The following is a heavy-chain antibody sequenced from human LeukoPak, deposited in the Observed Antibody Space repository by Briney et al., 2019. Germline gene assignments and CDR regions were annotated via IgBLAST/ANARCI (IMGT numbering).Heavy chain of an antibody. CDR1: GYSISSGYY. CDR2: IYHSGST. V-gene: IGHV4-38-2*02. Sequence: SETLSLTCTVSGYSISSGYYWGWIRQPPGKGLEWIGSIYHSGSTYYNPSLKSRVTISVDTSKNQFSLKLSSVTAADTAVYYCARGRGIGPWGQGTLVTVSS. J-gene: IGHJ5*02. D-gene: IGHD6-13*01. CDR3: ARGRGIGP.